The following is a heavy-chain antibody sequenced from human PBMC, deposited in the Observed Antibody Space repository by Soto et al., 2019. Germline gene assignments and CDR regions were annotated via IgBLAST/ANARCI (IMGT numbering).Heavy chain of an antibody. V-gene: IGHV3-74*01. J-gene: IGHJ3*02. Sequence: GGSLRLSCAASGFSLSGYWMHWVRQAPGKGLVWVSRIDTYGSATKYADSVKGRFTISRDNAKNSLYLQMNSLRAEDTALYYCAKRNLYSSGWGAFDIWGQGTMVTVSS. D-gene: IGHD6-19*01. CDR1: GFSLSGYW. CDR2: IDTYGSAT. CDR3: AKRNLYSSGWGAFDI.